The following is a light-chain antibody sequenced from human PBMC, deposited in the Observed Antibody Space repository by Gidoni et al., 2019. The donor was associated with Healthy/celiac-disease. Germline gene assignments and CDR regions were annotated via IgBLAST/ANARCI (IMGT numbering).Light chain of an antibody. Sequence: SYALTQPPSVSVSPGQTARLTCSGDALPKQYAYWYQQKPGQAPVLVIYKDSERPSGNPERFSGSSSGTTVTLTISGVQAEDEADYYCQSADSSGTYVVFGGGTKLTVL. CDR2: KDS. CDR3: QSADSSGTYVV. CDR1: ALPKQY. J-gene: IGLJ2*01. V-gene: IGLV3-25*03.